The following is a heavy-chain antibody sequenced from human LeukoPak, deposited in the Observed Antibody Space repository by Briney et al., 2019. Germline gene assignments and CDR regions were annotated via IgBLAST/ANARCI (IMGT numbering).Heavy chain of an antibody. CDR3: ARDSYYGSGSYYN. V-gene: IGHV1-69*04. Sequence: SVKVSCKASGGTFSSYTISWVRQAPGQGLEWMGRIIPILGIANYAQKFQGRVTITADKSTSTAYMELSSLRSEDTAVHYCARDSYYGSGSYYNWGQGTLVTVSS. D-gene: IGHD3-10*01. J-gene: IGHJ4*02. CDR2: IIPILGIA. CDR1: GGTFSSYT.